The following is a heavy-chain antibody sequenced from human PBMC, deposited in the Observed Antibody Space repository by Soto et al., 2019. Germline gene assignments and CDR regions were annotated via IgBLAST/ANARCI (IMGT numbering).Heavy chain of an antibody. CDR2: ISGSGGST. D-gene: IGHD3-22*01. J-gene: IGHJ4*02. CDR3: ARPDDSSGYFDY. Sequence: EVQLLESGGGLVQPGGSLRLSCAASGFTFSSYAMSWVRQAPGKGLEWVSAISGSGGSTYYADSVKGRFTISRDNSKNTLYLQMNSLRAEDTAVYYCARPDDSSGYFDYWGQGTLVTVSS. CDR1: GFTFSSYA. V-gene: IGHV3-23*01.